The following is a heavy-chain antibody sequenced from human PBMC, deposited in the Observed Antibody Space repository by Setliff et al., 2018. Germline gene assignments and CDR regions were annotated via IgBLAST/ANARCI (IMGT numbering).Heavy chain of an antibody. CDR2: INHSGST. Sequence: SETLSLTCAVYGGSFSGYYWSWIRQPPGKGLEWIGEINHSGSTKYNPSLKSRVTISVDTSKNQFSVKLSSVTAADTAVYYCARCLVTIFGVVIMSPPWFDPWGQGTLVTVSS. V-gene: IGHV4-34*01. J-gene: IGHJ5*02. CDR1: GGSFSGYY. CDR3: ARCLVTIFGVVIMSPPWFDP. D-gene: IGHD3-3*01.